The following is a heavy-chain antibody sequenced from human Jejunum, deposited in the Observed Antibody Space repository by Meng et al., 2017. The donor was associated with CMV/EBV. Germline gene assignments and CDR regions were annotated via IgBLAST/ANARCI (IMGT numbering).Heavy chain of an antibody. J-gene: IGHJ4*02. V-gene: IGHV3-30-3*01. CDR3: ARDGGGFNSSSFDS. CDR2: TSYDKNSQ. D-gene: IGHD6-6*01. Sequence: DSGFTFSSHAMSWVRQAPGKGLEWMAVTSYDKNSQYYADYVKGRFTISRDNSDNMLYLQMNSLRADDTAVYYCARDGGGFNSSSFDSWGQGTLVTVSS. CDR1: GFTFSSHA.